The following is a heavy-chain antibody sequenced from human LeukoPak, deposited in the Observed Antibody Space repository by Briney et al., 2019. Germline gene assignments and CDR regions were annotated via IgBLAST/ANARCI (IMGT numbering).Heavy chain of an antibody. CDR2: MNPNSGNT. CDR1: GYTFTSYD. V-gene: IGHV1-8*01. Sequence: WASVKVSCKASGYTFTSYDINWVRQANGQGLEWMGWMNPNSGNTGYAQKFQGRVTMTRCTSINTAYMELNSLTAEDTAVYYCARSSVGARRRIDYWGQGTLVTVSS. J-gene: IGHJ4*02. CDR3: ARSSVGARRRIDY. D-gene: IGHD1-26*01.